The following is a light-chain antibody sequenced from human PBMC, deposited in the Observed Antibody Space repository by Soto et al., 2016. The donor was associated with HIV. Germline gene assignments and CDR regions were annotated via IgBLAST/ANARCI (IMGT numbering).Light chain of an antibody. CDR2: KAS. CDR3: QQFNSYPWT. V-gene: IGKV1-5*03. CDR1: QTIRNY. Sequence: ITCRASQTIRNYLNWYQQKPGNAPKLLIYKASSLESGVPSRFSGSGSGTEFTLTISSLQPDDFATYYCQQFNSYPWTFGQRTKVEIK. J-gene: IGKJ1*01.